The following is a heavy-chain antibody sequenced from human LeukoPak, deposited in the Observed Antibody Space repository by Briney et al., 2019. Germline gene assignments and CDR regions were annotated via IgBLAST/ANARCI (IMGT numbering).Heavy chain of an antibody. CDR1: GFTFSSYA. J-gene: IGHJ4*02. D-gene: IGHD3-10*02. V-gene: IGHV3-30-3*01. Sequence: PGGSLRLSCAASGFTFSSYAMHWVRQAPGKGLEWVAVISYDGSNKYYADSVKGRFTISRDNSKNTLYLQMNSLRAEDTAVYYCARDRYPMSAQYYFDYWGQGTLVIVSS. CDR3: ARDRYPMSAQYYFDY. CDR2: ISYDGSNK.